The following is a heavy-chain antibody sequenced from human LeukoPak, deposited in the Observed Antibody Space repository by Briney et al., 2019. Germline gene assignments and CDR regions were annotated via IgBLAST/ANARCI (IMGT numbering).Heavy chain of an antibody. Sequence: SETLSLTCTVSGYSVSSTYYGAWIRQPPGKGLEWIATISHSWNTYYTPSLESRLTISLDTSKKHFSLRLSSVTAADTAVYYCARVNAPVATFDYWGLGTLVAVSS. J-gene: IGHJ4*02. CDR3: ARVNAPVATFDY. V-gene: IGHV4-38-2*02. CDR1: GYSVSSTYY. D-gene: IGHD1-1*01. CDR2: ISHSWNT.